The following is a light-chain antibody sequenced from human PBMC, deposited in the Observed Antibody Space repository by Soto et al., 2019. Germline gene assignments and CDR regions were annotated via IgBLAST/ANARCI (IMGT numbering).Light chain of an antibody. J-gene: IGKJ1*01. V-gene: IGKV3D-15*01. Sequence: DIVLTQSPGTLSLSPGQRATLSCRASQSVSSNYLAWYQQRPGQAPRLLIYGASTRATGIPGRFSGSGSGTDFTLTISSLQSEDFAVYYCLEYNNWPRWTFGQGTKVDIK. CDR2: GAS. CDR3: LEYNNWPRWT. CDR1: QSVSSNY.